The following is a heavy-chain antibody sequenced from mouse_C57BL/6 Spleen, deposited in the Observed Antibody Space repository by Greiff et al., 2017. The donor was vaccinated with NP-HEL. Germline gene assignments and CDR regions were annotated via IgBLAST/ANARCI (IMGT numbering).Heavy chain of an antibody. CDR3: ARPIYYDYDDFDY. CDR2: IYPGDGDT. CDR1: GYAFSSYW. J-gene: IGHJ2*01. Sequence: QVQLQQSGAELVKPGASVKISCKASGYAFSSYWMNWVKQRPGKGLEWIGQIYPGDGDTNYNGKFKGKATLTADKSSSTAYMQLSSLTSEDSAVYFCARPIYYDYDDFDYWGQGTTLTVSS. D-gene: IGHD2-4*01. V-gene: IGHV1-80*01.